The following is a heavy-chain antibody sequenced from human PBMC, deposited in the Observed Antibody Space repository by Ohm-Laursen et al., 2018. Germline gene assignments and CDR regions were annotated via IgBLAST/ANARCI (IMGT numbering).Heavy chain of an antibody. Sequence: SLRLSCAASGFTVNNNYMSWVRQAPGKGLEWVANIKQDGSEKYYVDSVKGRFTISRDNAKNSLYLQMNSLRAEDTAVYYCAREDAFDIWGQGTMVTVSS. V-gene: IGHV3-7*01. CDR1: GFTVNNNY. CDR3: AREDAFDI. CDR2: IKQDGSEK. J-gene: IGHJ3*02.